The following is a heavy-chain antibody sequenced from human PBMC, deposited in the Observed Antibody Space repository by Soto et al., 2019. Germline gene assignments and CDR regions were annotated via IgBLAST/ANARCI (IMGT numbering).Heavy chain of an antibody. V-gene: IGHV1-3*01. D-gene: IGHD2-15*01. CDR3: ARGRCSGGSCYRFDY. CDR1: GYTFTSYA. CDR2: INAGNGNT. J-gene: IGHJ4*02. Sequence: QVQLVQSGAEVKKPGASVKVSCKASGYTFTSYAMHWVRQAPGQRLEWMGWINAGNGNTKYSQKFQGRVTITRDTSASTAYMELSSLRSEDTAVYYCARGRCSGGSCYRFDYWGQGTLVTVSS.